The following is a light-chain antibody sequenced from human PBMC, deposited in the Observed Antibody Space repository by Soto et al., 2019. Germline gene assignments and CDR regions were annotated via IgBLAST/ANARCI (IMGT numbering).Light chain of an antibody. J-gene: IGKJ4*01. V-gene: IGKV1-8*01. CDR2: AAS. CDR3: QHYYSYPLT. CDR1: QGLSSY. Sequence: AIRMTQSPSSFSASTGDRVTITCRASQGLSSYLAWYQQKPGKAPKLLIYAASTLQSGVPSRFSGSGSGTDFTLTISCLQSEDFATYYCQHYYSYPLTFGGGTKVEIK.